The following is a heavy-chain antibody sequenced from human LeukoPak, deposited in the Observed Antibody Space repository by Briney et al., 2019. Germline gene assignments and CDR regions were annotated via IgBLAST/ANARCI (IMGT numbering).Heavy chain of an antibody. CDR2: ISYSGST. D-gene: IGHD3-16*02. Sequence: PSETLSLTCAVYGGSISSYFWSWIRQPPGKGLEWIGYISYSGSTNYNPSLKSRVTISVDTSKSQFSLKLSSVTAADTAVYYCARFIDEIDNWFDPWGQGTLVTVSS. V-gene: IGHV4-59*01. CDR3: ARFIDEIDNWFDP. J-gene: IGHJ5*02. CDR1: GGSISSYF.